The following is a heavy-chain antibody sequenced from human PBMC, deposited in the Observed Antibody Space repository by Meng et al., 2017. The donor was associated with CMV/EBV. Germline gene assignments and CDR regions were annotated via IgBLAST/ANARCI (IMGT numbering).Heavy chain of an antibody. J-gene: IGHJ4*02. Sequence: GESLKISCAASGFTVSSNYMSWVRQAPGRGLEWVSVIYSGGNTYYADSVKGRFTISRDNSKNTLSLQMNSLRAEDTAVYYCAKCSSSLWSRGHYFDYWGQGTLVTVSS. CDR2: IYSGGNT. V-gene: IGHV3-53*01. CDR1: GFTVSSNY. D-gene: IGHD6-13*01. CDR3: AKCSSSLWSRGHYFDY.